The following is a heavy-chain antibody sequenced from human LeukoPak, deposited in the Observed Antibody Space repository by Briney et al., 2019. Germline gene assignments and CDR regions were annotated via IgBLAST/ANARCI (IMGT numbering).Heavy chain of an antibody. CDR3: AKGGGEGPFDYGDKQVFDY. V-gene: IGHV3-30*18. CDR2: ISYDGSNK. Sequence: GGSLRLSCAASGFTFSSYGMHWVRQAPGKGLEWVAVISYDGSNKYYADSVKGRFTISRDNSKNTLYLQMNSLRAEDTAVYYCAKGGGEGPFDYGDKQVFDYWGQGTLVTVSS. CDR1: GFTFSSYG. D-gene: IGHD4-17*01. J-gene: IGHJ4*02.